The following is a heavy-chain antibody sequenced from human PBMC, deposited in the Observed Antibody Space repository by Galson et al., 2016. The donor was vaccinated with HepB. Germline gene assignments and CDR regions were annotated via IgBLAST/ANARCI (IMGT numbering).Heavy chain of an antibody. V-gene: IGHV1-2*02. D-gene: IGHD3-10*01. CDR2: INPNSGGT. J-gene: IGHJ5*02. Sequence: SVKVSCKASGYTFTGYYMHWVRQAPGQGLEGMGWINPNSGGTNYAQKFQGRVPLTRDTSISTAYMELSRLRSDDTAVYYCARDPEGLLWFGEANPTGWFDPWGQGTLVTVSS. CDR3: ARDPEGLLWFGEANPTGWFDP. CDR1: GYTFTGYY.